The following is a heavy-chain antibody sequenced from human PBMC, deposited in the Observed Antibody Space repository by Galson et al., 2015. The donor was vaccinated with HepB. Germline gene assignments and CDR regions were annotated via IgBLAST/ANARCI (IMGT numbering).Heavy chain of an antibody. J-gene: IGHJ4*02. Sequence: TLSLTCSVSGGSFSIDYWTWNRQPPGKGLEWIGEINHSGITNYNPSLKCRVTLSVDTSKNQFSLQLTSVTATDTAVYYCPMEPQYHGTTNYYQDYWGQGTLVTVSS. V-gene: IGHV4-34*01. CDR1: GGSFSIDY. CDR2: INHSGIT. CDR3: PMEPQYHGTTNYYQDY. D-gene: IGHD2/OR15-2a*01.